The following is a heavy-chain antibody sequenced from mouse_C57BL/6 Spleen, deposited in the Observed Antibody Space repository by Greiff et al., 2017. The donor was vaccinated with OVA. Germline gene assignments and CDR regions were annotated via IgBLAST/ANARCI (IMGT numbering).Heavy chain of an antibody. CDR3: ARLLLDY. CDR1: GFTFSSYT. Sequence: EVQRVESGGGLVKPGGSLKLSCAASGFTFSSYTMSWVRQTPEKRLEWVATISGGGGNTYYPDSVKGRFTISRDNAKNTLYLQMSSLRSEDTALYYCARLLLDYWGQGTTLTVSS. V-gene: IGHV5-9*01. CDR2: ISGGGGNT. J-gene: IGHJ2*01. D-gene: IGHD1-1*01.